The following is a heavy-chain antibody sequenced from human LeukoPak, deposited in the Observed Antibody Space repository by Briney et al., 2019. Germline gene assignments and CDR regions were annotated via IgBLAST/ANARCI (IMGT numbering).Heavy chain of an antibody. J-gene: IGHJ3*02. Sequence: QPGGSLRLSCAASGFTFSSYAMSWVRQAPGKGREWVSAISGSGGSTYYADSVKGRFTISRDNSKNTLYLQMGSLRVEDMAVYYCVRGVSGLDLVSTAAAGNDAFDIWGQGTMVTVSS. D-gene: IGHD6-25*01. V-gene: IGHV3-23*01. CDR2: ISGSGGST. CDR1: GFTFSSYA. CDR3: VRGVSGLDLVSTAAAGNDAFDI.